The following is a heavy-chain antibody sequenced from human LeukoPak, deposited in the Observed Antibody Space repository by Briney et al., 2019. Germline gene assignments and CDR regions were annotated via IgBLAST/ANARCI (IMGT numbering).Heavy chain of an antibody. CDR1: GGSIRSYY. D-gene: IGHD3-10*01. Sequence: SETLSLTCTVSGGSIRSYYWSWIRQPPGKGLEWIGYIYHSGSTTYNPSFKSRVSISVDTSKNQFSLKLRSVTAADTAVYYCAATMVRGVHTHFDYWGQGTLVTVSS. CDR2: IYHSGST. CDR3: AATMVRGVHTHFDY. V-gene: IGHV4-59*01. J-gene: IGHJ4*02.